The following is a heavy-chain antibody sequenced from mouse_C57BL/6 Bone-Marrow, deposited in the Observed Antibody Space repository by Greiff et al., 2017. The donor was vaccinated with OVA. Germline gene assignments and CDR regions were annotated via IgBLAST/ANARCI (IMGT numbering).Heavy chain of an antibody. D-gene: IGHD1-1*01. Sequence: DVHLVESGAELVRPGASVKLSCTASGFNIKDDYMHWVKQRPEQGLEWIGWIDPENGDTEYASKFQGKATITADTSSNTAYLQLSSLTSEDTAVYYCTTPLYYDGSSFPYWGQGTTLTVSS. V-gene: IGHV14-4*01. CDR1: GFNIKDDY. CDR3: TTPLYYDGSSFPY. J-gene: IGHJ2*01. CDR2: IDPENGDT.